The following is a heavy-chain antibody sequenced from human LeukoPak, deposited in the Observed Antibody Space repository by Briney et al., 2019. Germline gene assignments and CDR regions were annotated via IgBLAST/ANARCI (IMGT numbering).Heavy chain of an antibody. Sequence: ASVKVSCKASGYTFTSYYMHWVRQAPGQGLEWMRIINPSGGSTSYAQKFQGRVTMTRDTSTSTVYMELSSLRSEDTAVYYCARDGGSYGGYLYRDYWGQGTLVTVSS. D-gene: IGHD5-12*01. J-gene: IGHJ4*02. CDR1: GYTFTSYY. V-gene: IGHV1-46*01. CDR3: ARDGGSYGGYLYRDY. CDR2: INPSGGST.